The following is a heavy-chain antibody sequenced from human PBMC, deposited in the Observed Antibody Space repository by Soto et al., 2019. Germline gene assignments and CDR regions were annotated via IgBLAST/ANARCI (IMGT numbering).Heavy chain of an antibody. CDR3: ASESAYGEYEGLDI. Sequence: LRLSCAASGFTFSSYGMHWVRQAPGKGLEWVAVIWYDGSNKYYADSVKGRFTISRDNSKNTLYLQMNSLRAEDTAVYYCASESAYGEYEGLDIWGQGTMVTVSS. D-gene: IGHD4-17*01. CDR1: GFTFSSYG. CDR2: IWYDGSNK. J-gene: IGHJ3*02. V-gene: IGHV3-33*01.